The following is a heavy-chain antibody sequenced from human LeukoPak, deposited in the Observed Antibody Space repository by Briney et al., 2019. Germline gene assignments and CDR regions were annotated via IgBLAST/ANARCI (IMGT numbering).Heavy chain of an antibody. CDR2: ISSTGGTT. V-gene: IGHV3-21*01. CDR3: ARDGYSSG. Sequence: GGTLRLSCAASGITFSSYGMSWVRQAPGKGLEWVSSISSTGGTTYYADSVKGRFTISRDNAKNSLYLQMNSLRAEDTAVYYCARDGYSSGWSQGTLVTVSS. CDR1: GITFSSYG. J-gene: IGHJ4*02. D-gene: IGHD6-19*01.